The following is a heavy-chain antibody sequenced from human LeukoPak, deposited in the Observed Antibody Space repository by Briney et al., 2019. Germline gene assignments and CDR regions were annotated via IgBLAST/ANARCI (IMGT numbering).Heavy chain of an antibody. D-gene: IGHD6-6*01. J-gene: IGHJ4*02. CDR3: ARESRGDSSSGFDY. CDR1: GYTFTVYY. CDR2: INPNSGGT. Sequence: GASVKVACKASGYTFTVYYMHRVRQAPGQGLEWMGWINPNSGGTNYAQKFQGRVSMTRATSISTAYMELSRLRSDDTAVYYCARESRGDSSSGFDYWGQGTLVTVSS. V-gene: IGHV1-2*02.